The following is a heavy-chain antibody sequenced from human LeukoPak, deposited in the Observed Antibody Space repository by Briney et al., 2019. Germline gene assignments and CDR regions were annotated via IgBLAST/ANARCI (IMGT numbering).Heavy chain of an antibody. CDR1: GFTFSIYA. Sequence: PGGSLRLSCAASGFTFSIYAVSWVRQAPGKGVEWVSSISGSGGGTYYADSVKGRFTISRDNSKNTMYLQMNSLRGEDTALYYCTKDLETYFFDYWGQGTLVTVSS. V-gene: IGHV3-23*01. J-gene: IGHJ4*02. CDR2: ISGSGGGT. CDR3: TKDLETYFFDY.